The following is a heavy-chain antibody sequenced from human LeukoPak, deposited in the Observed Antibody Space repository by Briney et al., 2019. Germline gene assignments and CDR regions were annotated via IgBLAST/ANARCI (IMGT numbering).Heavy chain of an antibody. D-gene: IGHD3-3*01. V-gene: IGHV3-74*01. J-gene: IGHJ4*02. CDR3: ARDLYGPHYDNE. Sequence: GGSLRLSCAASGFTFSSYWMHWVRQAPGKGLVWVSRINSDGSSTNYADSVKGRFTISRDNTKKTVYLQMISLRAEDRAVYYCARDLYGPHYDNEGGQGTLVTVSS. CDR1: GFTFSSYW. CDR2: INSDGSST.